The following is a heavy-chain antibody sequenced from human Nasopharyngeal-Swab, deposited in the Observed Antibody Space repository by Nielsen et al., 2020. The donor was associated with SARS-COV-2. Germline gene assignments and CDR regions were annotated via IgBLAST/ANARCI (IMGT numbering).Heavy chain of an antibody. CDR2: INPSGGST. CDR3: ARWGGSGQWLDY. CDR1: GYTFTSYY. D-gene: IGHD6-19*01. Sequence: ASVKVSCKASGYTFTSYYMHWVRQAPGQGLEWMGIINPSGGSTSYAQKFQGRVTMTRDTSTSTAYMELRSLRSDDTAVYYCARWGGSGQWLDYWGQGTLVTVSS. V-gene: IGHV1-46*01. J-gene: IGHJ4*02.